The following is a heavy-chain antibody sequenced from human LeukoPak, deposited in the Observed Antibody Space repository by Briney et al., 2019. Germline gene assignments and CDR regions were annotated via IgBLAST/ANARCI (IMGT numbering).Heavy chain of an antibody. J-gene: IGHJ4*02. CDR2: ISGKGGST. CDR3: AKDETTVTTPGDY. D-gene: IGHD4-17*01. V-gene: IGHV3-23*01. Sequence: GGSLRLSCAASGFTFSSYAMSWVRQAPGKGLEWDSAISGKGGSTYYADSVKGRFTISRDNSKNTLYLQMNSLRAEDTAVYYCAKDETTVTTPGDYWGQGTLVTVSS. CDR1: GFTFSSYA.